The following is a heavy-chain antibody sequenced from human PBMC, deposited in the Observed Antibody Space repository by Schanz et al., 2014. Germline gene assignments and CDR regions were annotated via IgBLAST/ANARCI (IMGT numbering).Heavy chain of an antibody. CDR1: GFTFSTSS. V-gene: IGHV3-7*01. D-gene: IGHD3-10*01. Sequence: EVQLVESGGGLIQPGGSLRLSCAASGFTFSTSSMNWVRQAPGKGLEWVANIKQDGIEKYYVDSVKGRFTISRDNAKNSLYLQMNSLTADDTAVYYCARVRTIYGSGAMGYWGQGTLVTVSS. J-gene: IGHJ4*02. CDR3: ARVRTIYGSGAMGY. CDR2: IKQDGIEK.